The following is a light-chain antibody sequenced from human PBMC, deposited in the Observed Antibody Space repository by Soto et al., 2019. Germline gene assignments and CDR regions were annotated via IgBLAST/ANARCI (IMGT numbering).Light chain of an antibody. CDR1: QSVSSSY. CDR2: GSS. V-gene: IGKV3-20*01. J-gene: IGKJ1*01. Sequence: EIVLTQSPDTLSLSPGARATLSCRASQSVSSSYLAWYQQKPGQAPRLLLYGSSRRATGIPDRFSGSGSGTDVTLSISRLEPEDFAVYFCQQYVRSPRTFGQGTKVEIK. CDR3: QQYVRSPRT.